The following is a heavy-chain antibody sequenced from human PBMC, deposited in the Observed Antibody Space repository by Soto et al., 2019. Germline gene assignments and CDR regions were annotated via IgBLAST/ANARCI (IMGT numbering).Heavy chain of an antibody. CDR1: GGSMSSGDYY. J-gene: IGHJ5*02. D-gene: IGHD5-12*01. Sequence: SETLSLTCTVSGGSMSSGDYYWSWIRQPPGNGLEWIGYIYYSGSTYYNPSLKSRVTISVDTSKNQFSLNLSSVTAADTAMYYCARAGVATIYPGNNWFDPWGQGTLVTVSS. CDR2: IYYSGST. CDR3: ARAGVATIYPGNNWFDP. V-gene: IGHV4-30-4*01.